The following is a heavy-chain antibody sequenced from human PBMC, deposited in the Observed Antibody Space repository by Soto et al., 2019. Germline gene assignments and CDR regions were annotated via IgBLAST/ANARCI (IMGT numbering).Heavy chain of an antibody. D-gene: IGHD4-17*01. Sequence: QVQLVQSGAEVKKPGASVKVSCKASGYTFTGYYMHWVRQAPGQGLEWMGWINPNSGGTNYAQKFQGRVTMTRDTSISTAYMELSRLRSDDTAVYYCARPMAVTRYYYYGMDVWGQGTTVTVSS. J-gene: IGHJ6*02. V-gene: IGHV1-2*02. CDR3: ARPMAVTRYYYYGMDV. CDR2: INPNSGGT. CDR1: GYTFTGYY.